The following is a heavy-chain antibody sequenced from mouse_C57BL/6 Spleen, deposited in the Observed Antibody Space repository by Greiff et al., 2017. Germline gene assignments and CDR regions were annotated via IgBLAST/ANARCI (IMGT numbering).Heavy chain of an antibody. CDR1: GYSITSGYY. J-gene: IGHJ3*01. CDR2: ISYDGSN. Sequence: VQLKESGPGLVKPSQSLSLTCSVTGYSITSGYYWNWIRQFPGNKLEWMGYISYDGSNHYNPSLKNRISITRDTSKNQFFLKLNAVTTEDTATXYCAREDYSNYVTWFAYWGKGTLVTVSA. D-gene: IGHD2-5*01. V-gene: IGHV3-6*01. CDR3: AREDYSNYVTWFAY.